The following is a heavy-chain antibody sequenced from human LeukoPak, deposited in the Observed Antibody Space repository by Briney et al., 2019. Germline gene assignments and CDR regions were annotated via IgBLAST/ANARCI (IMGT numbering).Heavy chain of an antibody. D-gene: IGHD2-2*01. Sequence: GASVKVSCKASGYTFTSYDINWVRQATGQGLEWMGWMNPNSGNTGYAQKFQGRVTMTRNTSISTAYMELSSLRSEDTAVYYCARSYWVPAANLDWGQGTLVTVSS. CDR3: ARSYWVPAANLD. J-gene: IGHJ4*02. CDR1: GYTFTSYD. CDR2: MNPNSGNT. V-gene: IGHV1-8*01.